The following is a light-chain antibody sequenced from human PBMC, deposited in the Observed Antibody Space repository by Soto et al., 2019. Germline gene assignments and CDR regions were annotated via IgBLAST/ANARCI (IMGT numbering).Light chain of an antibody. CDR1: SSDFGGYNY. J-gene: IGLJ1*01. Sequence: QSVLTQAASVSGSPGQSITISCTGTSSDFGGYNYVSWYQQHPGKAPKLMIYDVSNRPSGVSNRFSGSKSGNTASLTISGLQAEDEADYYCSSYTSSSTLGVFGTGTKVTVL. V-gene: IGLV2-14*01. CDR3: SSYTSSSTLGV. CDR2: DVS.